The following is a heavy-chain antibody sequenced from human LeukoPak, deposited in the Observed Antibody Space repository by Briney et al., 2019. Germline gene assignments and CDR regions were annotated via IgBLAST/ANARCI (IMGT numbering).Heavy chain of an antibody. CDR3: ARFGGYCSGGSCYSDY. D-gene: IGHD2-15*01. CDR1: RCTFSSYS. Sequence: GGSLRLSCAASRCTFSSYSMNWVRQAPGKGLEWVSSISSSSSYIYYADSVKGRFTISRDNAKNSLYLQMNSLRAEDTAVYYCARFGGYCSGGSCYSDYWGQGTLVTVSS. CDR2: ISSSSSYI. V-gene: IGHV3-21*01. J-gene: IGHJ4*02.